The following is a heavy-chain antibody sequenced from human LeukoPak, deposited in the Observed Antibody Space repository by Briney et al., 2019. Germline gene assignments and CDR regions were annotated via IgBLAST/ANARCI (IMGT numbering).Heavy chain of an antibody. Sequence: GGSLRLSCAASGFTFSTAPMNWVRQAPGKGLEWVGRIKSKADGGTADYAEPVKGRFTISRDDSQNMWYLQMNRLRTDVTAVYYCTTEASGSGWAFWGQGTLVPVSS. CDR1: GFTFSTAP. CDR2: IKSKADGGTA. D-gene: IGHD6-19*01. J-gene: IGHJ4*02. CDR3: TTEASGSGWAF. V-gene: IGHV3-15*07.